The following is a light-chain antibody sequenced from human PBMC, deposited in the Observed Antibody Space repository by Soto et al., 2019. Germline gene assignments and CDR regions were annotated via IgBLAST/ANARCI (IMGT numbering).Light chain of an antibody. CDR1: LSISRH. Sequence: EIVVTQSPATLSVSPGERATLSCRARLSISRHLAWYQQKPGQAPRLLIYGASTGATGIPARFSGSGSGTEFTLTISSLQSEDFAVYYCQQYNNWPLTFGGGTKVEIK. CDR3: QQYNNWPLT. CDR2: GAS. V-gene: IGKV3-15*01. J-gene: IGKJ4*01.